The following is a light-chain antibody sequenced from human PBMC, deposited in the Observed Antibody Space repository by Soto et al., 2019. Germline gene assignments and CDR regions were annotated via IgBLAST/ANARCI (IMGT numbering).Light chain of an antibody. V-gene: IGKV3-15*01. CDR1: QRVSSN. Sequence: EIVMTQSAATLSVSPGERATLSCRASQRVSSNLAWYQQKPGQAPRLLIYGGSTRATGIPARCSGSGSGTEFTLTISSLQPEDFATYYCQQSHSTPSWTFGQGTKVDI. J-gene: IGKJ1*01. CDR2: GGS. CDR3: QQSHSTPSWT.